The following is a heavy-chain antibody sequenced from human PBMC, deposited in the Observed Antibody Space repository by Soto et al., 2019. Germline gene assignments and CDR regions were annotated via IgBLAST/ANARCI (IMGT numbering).Heavy chain of an antibody. Sequence: PGGSLRLSCAASGFTVSSSYAMSWVRQAPGKGLEWVSAISGSGGSTYYADSVKGRFTISRDNSKNTLYLQMNSLRAEDTAVYYCAKLSGSYYRGDYYYGMDVWGQGTMVTVS. CDR1: GFTVSSSYA. J-gene: IGHJ6*02. CDR3: AKLSGSYYRGDYYYGMDV. CDR2: ISGSGGST. V-gene: IGHV3-23*01. D-gene: IGHD1-26*01.